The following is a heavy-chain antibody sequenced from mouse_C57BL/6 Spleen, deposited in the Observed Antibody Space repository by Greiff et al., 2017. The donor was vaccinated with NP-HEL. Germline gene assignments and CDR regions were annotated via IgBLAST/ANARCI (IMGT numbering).Heavy chain of an antibody. Sequence: EVQGVESGGGLVKPGGSLKLSCAASGFTFSDYGMHWVRQAPEKGLEWVAYISSGSSTIYYADTVKGRFTISRDNAKNTLLLQMTSLRSEDTAMYYCARSDPFAYWGQGTLVTVSA. CDR2: ISSGSSTI. CDR3: ARSDPFAY. CDR1: GFTFSDYG. V-gene: IGHV5-17*01. J-gene: IGHJ3*01.